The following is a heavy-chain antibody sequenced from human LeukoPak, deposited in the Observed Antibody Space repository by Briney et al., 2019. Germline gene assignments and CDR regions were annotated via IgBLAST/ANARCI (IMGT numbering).Heavy chain of an antibody. J-gene: IGHJ4*02. CDR2: INPNSGGT. CDR1: GYTFTGYY. Sequence: ASVRVSCKASGYTFTGYYMHWVRQAPGQGLEWMGWINPNSGGTNYAQKFQGRVTMTRDTSISTAYMELSRLRSDDTAVYYCARDPCSSGYSYMSGYWGQGTLVTVSS. D-gene: IGHD3-22*01. V-gene: IGHV1-2*02. CDR3: ARDPCSSGYSYMSGY.